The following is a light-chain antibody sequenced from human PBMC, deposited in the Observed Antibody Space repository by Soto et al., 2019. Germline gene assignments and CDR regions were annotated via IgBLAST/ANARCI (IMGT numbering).Light chain of an antibody. CDR2: AAS. V-gene: IGKV1-27*01. CDR3: QKYNSAPHLSFT. CDR1: QGISNY. J-gene: IGKJ3*01. Sequence: DIQMTQSPSSLSASVGDRVTITCRASQGISNYLAWYQQKPGKVPKLLIYAASTLQSGVPSRFSGSGSGTDFTLTISSLQPEDVATYYCQKYNSAPHLSFTFGPGTKVDIK.